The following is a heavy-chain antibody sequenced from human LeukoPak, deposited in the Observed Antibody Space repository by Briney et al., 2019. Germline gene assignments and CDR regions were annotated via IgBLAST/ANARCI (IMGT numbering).Heavy chain of an antibody. CDR3: ARVQGVGATYFDY. V-gene: IGHV4-30-4*08. J-gene: IGHJ4*02. Sequence: PSETLSLTCTVSGGSISSGDYYWSWICQPPGKGLEWIGYIYYSGSTYYNPSLKSRVTISVDTSKNQFSLKLSSVTAADTAVYYCARVQGVGATYFDYWGQGTLVTVSS. CDR2: IYYSGST. D-gene: IGHD1-26*01. CDR1: GGSISSGDYY.